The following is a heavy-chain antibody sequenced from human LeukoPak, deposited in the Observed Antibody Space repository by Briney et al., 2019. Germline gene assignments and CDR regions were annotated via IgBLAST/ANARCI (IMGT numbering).Heavy chain of an antibody. J-gene: IGHJ4*02. D-gene: IGHD3-3*01. V-gene: IGHV3-11*04. CDR1: GFTFNDDY. CDR2: IGNSGSTI. CDR3: ATSSDFWGHFTIDH. Sequence: KPGGSPRLSCAASGFTFNDDYMSWVRQAPGKGPEWISYIGNSGSTIFYGDSVKGRFTISRDNTKKLVFLEMNSLQVEDTAVYFCATSSDFWGHFTIDHWGQGILVTVSS.